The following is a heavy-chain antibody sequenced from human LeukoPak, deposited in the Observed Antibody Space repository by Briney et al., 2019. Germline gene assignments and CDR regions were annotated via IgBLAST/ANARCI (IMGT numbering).Heavy chain of an antibody. Sequence: GASVKVSCEASGGTFSSYAISWVRQAPGQGLEWMGGIIPIFGTANYAQKFQGRVTITADESTSTAYMELSSLRSEDTAVYYCARDEEGLYYFDYWGQGTLVTVSS. V-gene: IGHV1-69*13. CDR3: ARDEEGLYYFDY. CDR2: IIPIFGTA. CDR1: GGTFSSYA. J-gene: IGHJ4*02.